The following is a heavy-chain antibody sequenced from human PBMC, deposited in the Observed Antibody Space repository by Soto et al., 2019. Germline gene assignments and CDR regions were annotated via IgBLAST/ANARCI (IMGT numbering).Heavy chain of an antibody. Sequence: SETLSLTCAVSGGSISSGGYSWGWIRQPPGKGLEWIGYIYHSGSTYYNPSLKSRVTISVDRSKNQFSLKLSSVTAADTAVYYCARQGFGAIHGLVDVWGPGTSVTVSS. V-gene: IGHV4-30-2*01. CDR1: GGSISSGGYS. J-gene: IGHJ6*02. CDR3: ARQGFGAIHGLVDV. CDR2: IYHSGST. D-gene: IGHD3-10*01.